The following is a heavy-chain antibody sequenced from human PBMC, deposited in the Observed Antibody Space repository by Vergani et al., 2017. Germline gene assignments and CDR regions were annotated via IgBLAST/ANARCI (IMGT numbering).Heavy chain of an antibody. CDR1: GGSISSGSYY. CDR2: IYTSGST. Sequence: QVQLQESGPGLVKPSQTLSLTCTVSGGSISSGSYYWSWIRQPAGKGLEWIGRIYTSGSTNYNPSLKSRVTISVDTSKNQFSLKLSSVTAADTAVYYCASIPRGYSYGLDAFDIWGQGTMVTVSS. CDR3: ASIPRGYSYGLDAFDI. J-gene: IGHJ3*02. V-gene: IGHV4-61*02. D-gene: IGHD5-18*01.